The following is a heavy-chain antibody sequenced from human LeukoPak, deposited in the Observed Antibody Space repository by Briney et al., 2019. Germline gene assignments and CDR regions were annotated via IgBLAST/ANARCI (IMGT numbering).Heavy chain of an antibody. D-gene: IGHD2-15*01. J-gene: IGHJ4*02. CDR1: GGTFSSYA. CDR3: ASKYCSGGSCSNWGPFFDY. CDR2: IIPIFGTA. V-gene: IGHV1-69*06. Sequence: SAKVSCKASGGTFSSYAISWVRQAPGQGLERVGGIIPIFGTANYAQKFQGRVTITADKSTSTAYMELSSLRSEDTAVYYCASKYCSGGSCSNWGPFFDYWGQGTLVTVSS.